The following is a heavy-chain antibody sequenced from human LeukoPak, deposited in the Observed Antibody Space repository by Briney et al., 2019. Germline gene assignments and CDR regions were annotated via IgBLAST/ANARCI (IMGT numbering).Heavy chain of an antibody. D-gene: IGHD4-23*01. CDR1: GGSMSSGSYF. J-gene: IGHJ4*02. CDR3: ARLTQITAWYIHY. CDR2: IYTSGST. Sequence: SETLSLTCTVSGGSMSSGSYFWSWIRQPAGKGLEWIGRIYTSGSTNYNPSLKSRVTISVDTSKNQFSLKLTSVTAADTAVYYCARLTQITAWYIHYWGQGTLVTVSS. V-gene: IGHV4-61*02.